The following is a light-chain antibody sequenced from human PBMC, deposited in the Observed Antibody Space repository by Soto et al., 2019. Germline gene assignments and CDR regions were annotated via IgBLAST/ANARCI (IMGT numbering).Light chain of an antibody. CDR2: EAS. J-gene: IGKJ5*01. V-gene: IGKV3-11*01. Sequence: TMLTPSACTLSLTKGERATLNCSASQSVSSNYLAWYQQKPGQAPRLLMYEASNRATGIPARFSGSGSGTDFTLTISSLEPEDFAVHYCQQRSNWPPITFGQVTRLEFK. CDR3: QQRSNWPPIT. CDR1: QSVSSNY.